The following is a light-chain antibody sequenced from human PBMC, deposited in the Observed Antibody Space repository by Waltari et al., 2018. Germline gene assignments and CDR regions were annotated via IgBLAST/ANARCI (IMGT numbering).Light chain of an antibody. V-gene: IGLV2-8*01. CDR1: SSDAGIYNY. Sequence: QSALTQPPSASGSPGQSVTISCTGTSSDAGIYNYHSWYQHPPGKPPKFIIYEVKTRPSGVPYRFSGSKSGNTASLTVSGLQAEDEADYYCSSHAGSNIYVFGTGTKVTVL. CDR2: EVK. CDR3: SSHAGSNIYV. J-gene: IGLJ1*01.